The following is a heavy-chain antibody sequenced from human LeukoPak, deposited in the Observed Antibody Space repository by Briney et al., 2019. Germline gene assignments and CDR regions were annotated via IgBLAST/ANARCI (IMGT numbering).Heavy chain of an antibody. J-gene: IGHJ4*02. CDR3: ARDPKQLIVGAATGGD. CDR2: ISTDGSST. D-gene: IGHD1-26*01. Sequence: GGSLRLSCAASGFTFSSYWMHWVRQAPGKGLVWVSRISTDGSSTSYADSVKGRFTISRDNAKNTLYLQMNSLTAEDTAVYYCARDPKQLIVGAATGGDWGQGTLVTVSS. V-gene: IGHV3-74*01. CDR1: GFTFSSYW.